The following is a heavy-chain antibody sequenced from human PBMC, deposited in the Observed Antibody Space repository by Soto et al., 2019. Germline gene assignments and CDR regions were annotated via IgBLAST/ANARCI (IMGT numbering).Heavy chain of an antibody. V-gene: IGHV4-39*01. Sequence: SEPLSLTCTVSSGSISSIGYYWGWIRQPPGKGLEWIGSIYYSGSTHYNPSLESRVTISVDTSKNQFSLKLTSVIAADTAVYYCARHSGYNYGHVDYWGQGTLVTVSS. J-gene: IGHJ4*02. CDR2: IYYSGST. D-gene: IGHD5-18*01. CDR3: ARHSGYNYGHVDY. CDR1: SGSISSIGYY.